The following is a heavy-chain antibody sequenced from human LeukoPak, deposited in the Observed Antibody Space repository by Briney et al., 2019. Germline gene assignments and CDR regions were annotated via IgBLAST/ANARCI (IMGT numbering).Heavy chain of an antibody. CDR1: GFTFNSYA. D-gene: IGHD2-8*02. J-gene: IGHJ5*01. CDR2: ISYDGRQK. V-gene: IGHV3-30*04. CDR3: VRETTGHFDS. Sequence: PGGSLRLSCAASGFTFNSYAMHWVRQAPGKGLEWVTVISYDGRQKYYADSVKGRFTISRDDSKKMLSVQMNSLRVEDTAVYYCVRETTGHFDSWGQGTLVTVSS.